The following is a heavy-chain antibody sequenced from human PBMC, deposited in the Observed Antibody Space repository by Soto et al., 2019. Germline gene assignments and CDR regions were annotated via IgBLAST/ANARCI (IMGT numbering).Heavy chain of an antibody. D-gene: IGHD4-17*01. Sequence: ESLKISCKGSGYSFTSDWIGWVRQMPGKGLEWMGIIYPGDSDTRYSPSFQGQVTISADKSISTAYLQWSSLKASDTAMYYCARPMSYGDYEGYYYGMDVWGQGTTVTVSS. V-gene: IGHV5-51*01. CDR2: IYPGDSDT. CDR1: GYSFTSDW. J-gene: IGHJ6*02. CDR3: ARPMSYGDYEGYYYGMDV.